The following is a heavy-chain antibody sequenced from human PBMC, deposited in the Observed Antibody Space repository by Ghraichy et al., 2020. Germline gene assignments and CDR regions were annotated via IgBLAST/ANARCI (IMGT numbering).Heavy chain of an antibody. CDR3: ARDPTPYYYDSSRAPFDY. J-gene: IGHJ4*02. Sequence: SVKVSCMTSGYTFTGHYIHWVRQAPGQGLEWMGWINTSGGTNYAQKFQGRVTMTRDTSISTAYMELSSLRSDDTAVYYCARDPTPYYYDSSRAPFDYWGQGTLVTVSS. D-gene: IGHD3-22*01. CDR1: GYTFTGHY. V-gene: IGHV1-2*02. CDR2: INTSGGT.